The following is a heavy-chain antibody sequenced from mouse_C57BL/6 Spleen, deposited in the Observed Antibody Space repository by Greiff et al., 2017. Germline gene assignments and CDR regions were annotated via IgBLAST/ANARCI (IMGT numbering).Heavy chain of an antibody. J-gene: IGHJ1*01. Sequence: EVQLQQSGPELARPGASVKISCKASGYTFTDYYMNWVKQSTGQSLEWIGDINPNNGGTSYNQKFKGKATLTADKSSSTAYMELRSLTSEDSAVYYCARRIPSRADDFGDWGPGTTVTVA. V-gene: IGHV1-26*01. CDR3: ARRIPSRADDFGD. CDR1: GYTFTDYY. CDR2: INPNNGGT.